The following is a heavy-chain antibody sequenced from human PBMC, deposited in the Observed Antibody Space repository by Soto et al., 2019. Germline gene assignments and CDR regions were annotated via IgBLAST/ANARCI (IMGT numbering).Heavy chain of an antibody. CDR3: AREPYYYDSSSYPH. D-gene: IGHD3-22*01. V-gene: IGHV4-30-4*01. Sequence: SETLSLTCTVSGDSIRIGDYLWTWIRQPPGKGLEWIGNIYNSGSTHYNPSLKSRVTISVDTSKNQFSLNLTSVTAADTAVYYCAREPYYYDSSSYPHWGQGTLVTVS. CDR1: GDSIRIGDYL. J-gene: IGHJ4*02. CDR2: IYNSGST.